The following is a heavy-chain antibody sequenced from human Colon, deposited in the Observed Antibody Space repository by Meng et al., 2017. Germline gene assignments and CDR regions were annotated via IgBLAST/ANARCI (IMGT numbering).Heavy chain of an antibody. CDR3: ARGVGVEVAGTLDY. J-gene: IGHJ4*02. CDR1: GFTFSRYW. D-gene: IGHD6-13*01. V-gene: IGHV3-74*03. Sequence: GGSLRLSCAASGFTFSRYWMHWVRQAPGKGLVWVSRIKTDGVGTSYADSVKGRFTISRDSAKNTLYLQMNSLTAEDTAVYFCARGVGVEVAGTLDYWGQGTLVTVSS. CDR2: IKTDGVGT.